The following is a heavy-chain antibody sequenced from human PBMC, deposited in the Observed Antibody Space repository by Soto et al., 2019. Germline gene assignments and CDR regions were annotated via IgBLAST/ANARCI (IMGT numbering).Heavy chain of an antibody. J-gene: IGHJ4*02. CDR2: ISATGTYT. CDR3: ARGSNWNGGMYFDP. Sequence: VQLVESGGGLVTPGGSLRLSCATSGFAFRNYYMSWIRQAPGRGVEWSAFISATGTYTSYADSGKGRFTISIDNAEGSLYQPMNSLSVEVTALYYCARGSNWNGGMYFDPWGQGTLVTVCS. D-gene: IGHD1-1*01. CDR1: GFAFRNYY. V-gene: IGHV3-11*05.